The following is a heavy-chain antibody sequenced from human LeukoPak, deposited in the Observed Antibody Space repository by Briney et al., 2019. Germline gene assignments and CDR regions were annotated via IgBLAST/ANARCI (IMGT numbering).Heavy chain of an antibody. J-gene: IGHJ4*02. V-gene: IGHV4-59*01. Sequence: PSETLSLTCTVSGGSISSYYWSWIRQPPGKGLEWIGYIYYSGSTNYNPSLESRVTISVDTSKNQFSLKLSSVTAADTAVYYCARSDSGTFDYWGQGTLVTVSS. CDR3: ARSDSGTFDY. CDR2: IYYSGST. CDR1: GGSISSYY. D-gene: IGHD5-12*01.